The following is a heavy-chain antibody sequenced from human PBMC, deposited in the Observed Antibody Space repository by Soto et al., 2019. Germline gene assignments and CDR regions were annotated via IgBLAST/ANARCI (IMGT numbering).Heavy chain of an antibody. CDR1: GGSISSGGYY. D-gene: IGHD3-3*01. V-gene: IGHV4-31*03. Sequence: QVQLQESGPGLVKPSQTLSLTCTVSGGSISSGGYYWSWIRQHPGKGLEWIGYIYYSGSTYYNPSLQSRVTISVDTSKNQFPLKLSSVTAADTAVYYCAREFTIFGVDANWFDPWGQGTLVTVSS. CDR2: IYYSGST. CDR3: AREFTIFGVDANWFDP. J-gene: IGHJ5*02.